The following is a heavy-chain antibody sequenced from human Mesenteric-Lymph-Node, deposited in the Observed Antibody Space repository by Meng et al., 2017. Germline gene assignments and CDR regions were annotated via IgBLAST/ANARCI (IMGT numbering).Heavy chain of an antibody. CDR1: GFTFSSYA. V-gene: IGHV3-49*03. D-gene: IGHD3-22*01. CDR2: IRSKAYGGTT. CDR3: TRDGITMIVVSYYYYYGMDV. Sequence: GESLKISCAASGFTFSSYAMSWFRQAPGKGLEWVGFIRSKAYGGTTEYAASVKGRFTISRDDSKSIAYLQMNSLKTEDTAVYYCTRDGITMIVVSYYYYYGMDVWGQGTTVTVSS. J-gene: IGHJ6*01.